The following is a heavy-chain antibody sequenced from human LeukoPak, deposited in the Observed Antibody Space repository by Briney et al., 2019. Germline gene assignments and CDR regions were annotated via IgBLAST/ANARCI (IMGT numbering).Heavy chain of an antibody. CDR1: GFTFSRSW. CDR3: ARDPAARSLPDNWFDP. J-gene: IGHJ5*02. Sequence: GGSLRLSCAASGFTFSRSWMHWVRQSPGKGLMWVSRINGDGSDTSYADSVKGRFTISRDNDKNILYLQMNSLQTEDAAVYYCARDPAARSLPDNWFDPCGQGTPVTVSS. CDR2: INGDGSDT. V-gene: IGHV3-74*01. D-gene: IGHD6-25*01.